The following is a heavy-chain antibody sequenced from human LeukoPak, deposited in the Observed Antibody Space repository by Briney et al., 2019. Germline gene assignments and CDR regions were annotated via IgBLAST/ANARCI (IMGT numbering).Heavy chain of an antibody. V-gene: IGHV3-53*01. Sequence: GGSLRLSCTVSGFTVITNDMTWVRQAPGKGLEWVSVLYSDGNTKYADSVQGRFTISRDNSKNTLYLEMNSLSPDDTAVYYCARGVEPLAANTLAYWGQGTLVTVSS. CDR1: GFTVITND. CDR2: LYSDGNT. CDR3: ARGVEPLAANTLAY. J-gene: IGHJ4*02. D-gene: IGHD1-14*01.